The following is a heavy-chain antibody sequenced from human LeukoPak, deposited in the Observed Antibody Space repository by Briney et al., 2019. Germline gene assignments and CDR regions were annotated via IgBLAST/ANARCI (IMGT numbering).Heavy chain of an antibody. Sequence: GGSLRLSCAASGFTFSSYAMSWVRQAPGKGLEWVSAISCSGGSTYYADSVKGRFTISRDNSKNTPYLQMNSLRAEDTAVYYCAKASTVWGSYPNWFDPWGQGTLVTVFS. CDR1: GFTFSSYA. CDR2: ISCSGGST. V-gene: IGHV3-23*01. D-gene: IGHD3-16*02. J-gene: IGHJ5*02. CDR3: AKASTVWGSYPNWFDP.